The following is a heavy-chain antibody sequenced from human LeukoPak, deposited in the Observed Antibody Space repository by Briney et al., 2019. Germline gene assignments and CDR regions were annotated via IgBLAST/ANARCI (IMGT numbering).Heavy chain of an antibody. CDR3: ARVVRSLVPAAFHFDY. Sequence: GGSLRLSCAASGFTFSSYWMSWVRQAPGKGLEWVANIKQDGSEKYYVDSVKGRFTISRDNAKNSLYLQMNSLRAEDTAVYYCARVVRSLVPAAFHFDYWGQGTLVTVSS. CDR1: GFTFSSYW. CDR2: IKQDGSEK. V-gene: IGHV3-7*01. D-gene: IGHD2-2*01. J-gene: IGHJ4*02.